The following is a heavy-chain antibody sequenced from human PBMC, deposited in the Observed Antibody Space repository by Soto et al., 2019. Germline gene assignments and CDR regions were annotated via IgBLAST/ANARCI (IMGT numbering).Heavy chain of an antibody. CDR3: ARVGAADGIHDAFDL. CDR2: SIPIFGTA. J-gene: IGHJ3*01. D-gene: IGHD6-13*01. CDR1: GGTFSSYA. V-gene: IGHV1-69*01. Sequence: QVQLVQSGAEVKKPGSSVKVSCKASGGTFSSYAISWVRQAPGQGLELMGGSIPIFGTANYAQKFQGRVKITAAESTSTAYMSLRSLRSEVTAVDSCARVGAADGIHDAFDLWGQGTMVTVSS.